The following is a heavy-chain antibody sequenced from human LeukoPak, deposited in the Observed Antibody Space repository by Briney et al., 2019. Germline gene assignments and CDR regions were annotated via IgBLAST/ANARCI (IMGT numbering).Heavy chain of an antibody. J-gene: IGHJ6*03. Sequence: SETLSLTCTVSGGSISSYYWSWIRQPPGKGLEWVGYIYYSGSTNYNPSLKSRVTISVDTSKNQFSLKLSSVTAADTAVYYCARGGTQAVAGSYYYYYDMDVWGKGTTVTVSS. D-gene: IGHD6-19*01. CDR1: GGSISSYY. CDR2: IYYSGST. V-gene: IGHV4-59*01. CDR3: ARGGTQAVAGSYYYYYDMDV.